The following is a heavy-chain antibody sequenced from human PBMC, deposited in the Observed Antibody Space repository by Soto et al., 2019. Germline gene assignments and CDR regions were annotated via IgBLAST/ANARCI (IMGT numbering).Heavy chain of an antibody. V-gene: IGHV3-23*01. CDR3: AKDRHLEGIWSFDF. CDR1: GFTFATYT. Sequence: GGSLRLSCAASGFTFATYTMDWVRQAPGKGLEWVSGIGGGGDTHYADSVRGRFTISRDNSRSMVVLQMSSLRAEDTGIYYCAKDRHLEGIWSFDFSGQGALVTVSS. CDR2: IGGGGDT. J-gene: IGHJ4*02. D-gene: IGHD1-20*01.